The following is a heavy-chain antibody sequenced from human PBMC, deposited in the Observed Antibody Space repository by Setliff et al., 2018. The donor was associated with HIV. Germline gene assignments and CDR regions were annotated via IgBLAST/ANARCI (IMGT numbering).Heavy chain of an antibody. Sequence: SETLSLTCAVYGGSFSDHYWTWIRQPPGKGLEWIGEINQSGISNFNPSLKSRVTMPVDTPKNQFSLKLSSVTAADTAVYFCARGGGFWSGQLDYWGQGTLVTVSS. D-gene: IGHD3-3*01. CDR1: GGSFSDHY. J-gene: IGHJ4*02. CDR2: INQSGIS. V-gene: IGHV4-34*01. CDR3: ARGGGFWSGQLDY.